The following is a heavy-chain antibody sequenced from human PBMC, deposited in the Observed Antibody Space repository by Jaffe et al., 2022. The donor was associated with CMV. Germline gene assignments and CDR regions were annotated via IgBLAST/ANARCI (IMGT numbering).Heavy chain of an antibody. CDR1: GFTFSSYS. J-gene: IGHJ6*03. V-gene: IGHV3-21*01. CDR2: ISSSSSYI. D-gene: IGHD5-12*01. Sequence: EVQLVESGGGLVKPGGSLRLSCAASGFTFSSYSMNWVRQAPGKGLEWVSSISSSSSYIYYADSVKGRFTISRDNAKNSLYLQMNSLRAEDTAVYYCARVVGETGATIQPYYYYYMDVWGKGTTVTVSS. CDR3: ARVVGETGATIQPYYYYYMDV.